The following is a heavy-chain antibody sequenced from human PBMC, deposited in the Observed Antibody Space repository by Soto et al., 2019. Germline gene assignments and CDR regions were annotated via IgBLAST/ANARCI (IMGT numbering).Heavy chain of an antibody. Sequence: SVKVACKASRGTFISYAIIWVRQSPGQGLEWMGGIIPIFGTANYAQKFQGRVTITADESTSTAYMELSSLRSEDTAVYYCARGGTRSYYYYGMDVWRQGTTVTVSS. CDR1: RGTFISYA. J-gene: IGHJ6*02. V-gene: IGHV1-69*01. CDR3: ARGGTRSYYYYGMDV. CDR2: IIPIFGTA.